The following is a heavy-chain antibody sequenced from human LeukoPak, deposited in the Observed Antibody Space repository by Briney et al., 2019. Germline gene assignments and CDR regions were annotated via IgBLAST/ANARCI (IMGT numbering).Heavy chain of an antibody. CDR1: GFTLSDYW. CDR2: INPDGSST. Sequence: GSLRLSCAASGFTLSDYWMHWVRQGPGKGLVWVSRINPDGSSTNDADFVKGRFTISRDNAKNTLNLQMNSLRAEDTAVYYCVRSTAVLPFDFWGQGIPVTVSS. D-gene: IGHD6-6*01. V-gene: IGHV3-74*01. J-gene: IGHJ4*02. CDR3: VRSTAVLPFDF.